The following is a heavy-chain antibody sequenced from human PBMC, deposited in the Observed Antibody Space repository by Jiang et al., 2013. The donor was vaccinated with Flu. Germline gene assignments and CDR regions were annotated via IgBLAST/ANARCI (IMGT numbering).Heavy chain of an antibody. Sequence: GPGLVKPSQTLSLTCSVSGGSISSADYYWSWVRQPPGKGLEWIGYIHHSGSTYFDPSLKSRVSMSLDTSRNQFSLKLSSVTAADTAVYYCARDHMRVLDDFYCYGMDVWGPGTTVIVSS. V-gene: IGHV4-30-4*01. D-gene: IGHD3/OR15-3a*01. CDR1: GGSISSADYY. CDR3: ARDHMRVLDDFYCYGMDV. J-gene: IGHJ6*02. CDR2: IHHSGST.